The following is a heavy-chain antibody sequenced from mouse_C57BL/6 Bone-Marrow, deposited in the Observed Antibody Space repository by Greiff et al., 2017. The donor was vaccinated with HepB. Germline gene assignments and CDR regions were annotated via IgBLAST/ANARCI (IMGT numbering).Heavy chain of an antibody. Sequence: EVKLKQSGPELVKPGASVKISCKASGYTFTDYYMNWVKQSHGKSLEWIGDINPNNGGTSYNQKFKGKATLTVDKSSSTAYMELRSLTSEDSAVYYCARDYYGYDVYWYFDVWGTGTTVTVSS. V-gene: IGHV1-26*01. CDR2: INPNNGGT. CDR3: ARDYYGYDVYWYFDV. D-gene: IGHD2-2*01. J-gene: IGHJ1*03. CDR1: GYTFTDYY.